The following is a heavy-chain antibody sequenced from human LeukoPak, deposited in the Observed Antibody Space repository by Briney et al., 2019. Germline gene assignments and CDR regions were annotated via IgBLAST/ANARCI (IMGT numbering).Heavy chain of an antibody. V-gene: IGHV1-18*01. CDR1: GYTFTSYG. CDR3: ARAPPYSYLYYFDY. J-gene: IGHJ4*02. D-gene: IGHD5-18*01. CDR2: ISAYNGNT. Sequence: ASVTVSCKASGYTFTSYGISWVRQAPGQGLEWMGWISAYNGNTNYAQKLQGRVTMTTDTSTSTAYMELSSLRSEDTAVYYCARAPPYSYLYYFDYWGQGTLVTVSS.